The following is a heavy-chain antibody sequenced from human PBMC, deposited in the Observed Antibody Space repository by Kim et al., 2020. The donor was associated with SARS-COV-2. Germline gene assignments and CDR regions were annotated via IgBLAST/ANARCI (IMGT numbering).Heavy chain of an antibody. D-gene: IGHD2-21*02. Sequence: DSVKGRFTISRDNAKNSLYLQMNSLRAEDTAVYYCARRHIVVVTEEYFQHWGQGTLVTVSS. V-gene: IGHV3-7*01. J-gene: IGHJ1*01. CDR3: ARRHIVVVTEEYFQH.